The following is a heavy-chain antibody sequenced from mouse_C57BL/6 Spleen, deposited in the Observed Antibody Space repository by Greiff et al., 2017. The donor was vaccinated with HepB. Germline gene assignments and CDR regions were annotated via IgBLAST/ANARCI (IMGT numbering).Heavy chain of an antibody. CDR3: ARFSNWADYFDY. CDR2: IRNKANGYTT. V-gene: IGHV7-3*01. CDR1: GFPFTDYY. J-gene: IGHJ2*01. Sequence: EVHLVESGGGLVQPGGSLSLSCAASGFPFTDYYMSWVRQPPGKALEWLGFIRNKANGYTTEYSASVKGRFTISRDNSKSILYLQMNALRAEDSATYYCARFSNWADYFDYWGQGTTLTVSS. D-gene: IGHD4-1*02.